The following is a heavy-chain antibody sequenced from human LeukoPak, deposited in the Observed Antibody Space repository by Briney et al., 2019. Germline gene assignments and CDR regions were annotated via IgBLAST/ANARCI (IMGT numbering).Heavy chain of an antibody. V-gene: IGHV3-23*01. CDR3: GKDGGQYSSGPEFDP. J-gene: IGHJ5*02. CDR2: ISGGGERT. D-gene: IGHD6-19*01. Sequence: GGSLRLSCAASGLVFSNIAMNWARQSPGRGLEWLSAISGGGERTFYADSVKGRFTTSRDNSRNTLYLQMNNLRVDDTATYYCGKDGGQYSSGPEFDPRGQGALVIVSS. CDR1: GLVFSNIA.